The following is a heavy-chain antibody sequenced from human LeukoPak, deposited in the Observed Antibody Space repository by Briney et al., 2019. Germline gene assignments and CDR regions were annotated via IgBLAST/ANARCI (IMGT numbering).Heavy chain of an antibody. J-gene: IGHJ4*02. D-gene: IGHD2-15*01. V-gene: IGHV4-34*01. CDR1: GGSFSGYY. Sequence: KASETLSLTCAVYGGSFSGYYWSWIRQPPGKGLEWIGEINHSGSTNYNPSLKSRVTISVDTSKNQFSLKLSSVTAADTAVYYCASKYCSGGSCYRRPFDYWGQGTLVTVSS. CDR3: ASKYCSGGSCYRRPFDY. CDR2: INHSGST.